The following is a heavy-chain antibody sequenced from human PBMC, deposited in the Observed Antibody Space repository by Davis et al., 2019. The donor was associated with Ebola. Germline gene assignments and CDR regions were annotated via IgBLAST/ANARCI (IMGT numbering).Heavy chain of an antibody. V-gene: IGHV4-4*02. D-gene: IGHD2-15*01. CDR2: IYYSGST. CDR3: AREKLGYCSGGSCYPFDT. J-gene: IGHJ4*02. Sequence: GSLRLSCAVSGGSISSSNWWSWVRQPPGKGLEWIGSIYYSGSTYYNPSLKSRVTISVDTSKNQFSLKLSSVTAADTAVYYCAREKLGYCSGGSCYPFDTWGQGTLVTVSS. CDR1: GGSISSSNW.